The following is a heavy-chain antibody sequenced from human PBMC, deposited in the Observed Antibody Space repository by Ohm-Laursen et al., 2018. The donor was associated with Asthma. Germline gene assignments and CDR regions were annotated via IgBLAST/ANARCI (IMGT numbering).Heavy chain of an antibody. J-gene: IGHJ4*02. V-gene: IGHV3-21*01. CDR2: ISTASSSI. CDR3: GRGLRNSGSDNY. D-gene: IGHD5-12*01. CDR1: GYTFSRYS. Sequence: SLRLSCAASGYTFSRYSIHWVRQIPGKGLEWVASISTASSSIYYADSVRGRFTTSRDNARNSVYLQMNSLRAEDTAVYYCGRGLRNSGSDNYWGQGTLVTVSS.